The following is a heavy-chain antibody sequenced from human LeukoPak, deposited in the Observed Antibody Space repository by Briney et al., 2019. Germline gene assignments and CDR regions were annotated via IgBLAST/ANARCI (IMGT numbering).Heavy chain of an antibody. CDR3: EREGRGSGYDFDC. V-gene: IGHV3-74*03. Sequence: GGLLRSPGAALGLAFSSYWMHWFRQAPGKGLIWFSRINSVGRIITYADPVKGRFTISSDNAKTTLYLQMNSRRVGATAVYYCEREGRGSGYDFDCWGQGTMVTVSS. CDR2: INSVGRII. D-gene: IGHD5-12*01. J-gene: IGHJ4*02. CDR1: GLAFSSYW.